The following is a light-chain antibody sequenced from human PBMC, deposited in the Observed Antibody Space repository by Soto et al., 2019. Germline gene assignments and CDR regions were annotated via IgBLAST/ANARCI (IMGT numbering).Light chain of an antibody. V-gene: IGKV3-11*01. J-gene: IGKJ4*01. CDR3: QQRSNWPPS. Sequence: EIVFTQSPATLSLSPGERATLSGRASRSVSSYLAWYQQRPHQDRRLLIYDASHRATAIPAKFSVSGSGTVHTLTISTLEPEDFAVYYCQQRSNWPPSFGGGTKGDIK. CDR2: DAS. CDR1: RSVSSY.